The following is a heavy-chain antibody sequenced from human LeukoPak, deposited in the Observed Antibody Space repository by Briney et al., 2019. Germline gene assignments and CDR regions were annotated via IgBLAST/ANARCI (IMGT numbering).Heavy chain of an antibody. V-gene: IGHV5-51*01. CDR1: GYSFTSYW. D-gene: IGHD5-12*01. CDR3: ATSTSGYPYYYYYYYMDV. CDR2: IYPGDSDT. J-gene: IGHJ6*03. Sequence: GASLKISCKGSGYSFTSYWIGWVRQMPGKGLEWMGIIYPGDSDTRYSPSFQGQVTISADKSISTAYLQWSSLKASDAAMYYCATSTSGYPYYYYYYYMDVWGKGTTVTVSS.